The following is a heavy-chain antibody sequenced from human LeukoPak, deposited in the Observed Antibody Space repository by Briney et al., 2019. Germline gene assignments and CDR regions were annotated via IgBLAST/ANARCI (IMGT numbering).Heavy chain of an antibody. D-gene: IGHD3-10*01. CDR3: ARVGTYGSGSYLSWLDY. CDR2: IYYSGST. Sequence: SETLSLTCTVSGGSISSYYWSWIRQPPGKGLEWIGYIYYSGSTNYNPSLKSRVTVSVDTSKNQFSLKLSSVTAADTAVYYCARVGTYGSGSYLSWLDYWGQGTLVTVSS. V-gene: IGHV4-59*01. J-gene: IGHJ4*02. CDR1: GGSISSYY.